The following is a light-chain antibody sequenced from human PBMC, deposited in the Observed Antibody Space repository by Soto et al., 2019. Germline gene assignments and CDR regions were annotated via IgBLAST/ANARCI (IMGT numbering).Light chain of an antibody. CDR2: GAS. CDR3: QQYGSSPWT. J-gene: IGKJ1*01. Sequence: EIVLTQSPGTLSLSPGERATLSCRAGQSVSSSYLAWYQQKPGQAPRLLIYGASSRATGIPDRFSGSGSGTGFTFTISRLEPEDFAVYYCQQYGSSPWTFGQGTKVEIK. CDR1: QSVSSSY. V-gene: IGKV3-20*01.